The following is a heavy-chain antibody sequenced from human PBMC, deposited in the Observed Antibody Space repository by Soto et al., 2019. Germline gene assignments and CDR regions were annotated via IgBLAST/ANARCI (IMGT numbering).Heavy chain of an antibody. CDR3: ARDLEFRDGNISHLDY. Sequence: VKVSCKASGGTFRNHVFNWVRQAPGQGLEWMGGIIPIIGTPNYAQKFQGRVTITADASTSTVYLEVSSLRSQDTAVYYCARDLEFRDGNISHLDYWGQGTLVTVSS. J-gene: IGHJ4*02. V-gene: IGHV1-69*13. CDR1: GGTFRNHV. D-gene: IGHD3-10*01. CDR2: IIPIIGTP.